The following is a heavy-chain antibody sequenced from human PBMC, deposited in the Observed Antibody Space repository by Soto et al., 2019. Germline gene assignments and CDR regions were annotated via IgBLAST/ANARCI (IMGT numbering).Heavy chain of an antibody. Sequence: VDLVETGGGLIQPGGSLRLSCAVSGLTVTNNHMNWNWVRQAPGKGLEWVSVIYGADNANTYYAASVRDRFTVSRDSSQNMVFLQMNELRAEDTDVYYCSRGGYDWCQGTLVTVSS. CDR2: IYGADNANT. CDR3: SRGGYD. V-gene: IGHV3-53*02. CDR1: GLTVTNNH. D-gene: IGHD6-13*01. J-gene: IGHJ4*02.